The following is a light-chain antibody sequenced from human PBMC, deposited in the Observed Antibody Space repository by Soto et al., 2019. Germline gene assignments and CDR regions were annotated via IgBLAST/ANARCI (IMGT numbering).Light chain of an antibody. CDR3: QQYNTWPSWT. Sequence: EILMTQSPATLSLSPGERATLSCRASQSVSSNLAWYQQRLGQAPRLLIYAGSTRATGIPARFSGSGSGSEFTLTISSLQSEDFAVYYCQQYNTWPSWTFGQGTKVEI. CDR2: AGS. CDR1: QSVSSN. J-gene: IGKJ1*01. V-gene: IGKV3-15*01.